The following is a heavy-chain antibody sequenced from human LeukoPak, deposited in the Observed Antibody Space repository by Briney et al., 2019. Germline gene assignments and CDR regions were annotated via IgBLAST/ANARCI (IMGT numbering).Heavy chain of an antibody. CDR2: IKQDGSEK. CDR3: ASYYDSSGYFDAFDI. CDR1: GLTFSSYW. J-gene: IGHJ3*02. Sequence: GGSLRLSCAASGLTFSSYWMSWVRQAPGKGLEWVANIKQDGSEKYYVDSVKGRFTISRDNAKNSLYLQMNSLRAEDTAVYYCASYYDSSGYFDAFDIWGQGTMVTVSS. D-gene: IGHD3-22*01. V-gene: IGHV3-7*05.